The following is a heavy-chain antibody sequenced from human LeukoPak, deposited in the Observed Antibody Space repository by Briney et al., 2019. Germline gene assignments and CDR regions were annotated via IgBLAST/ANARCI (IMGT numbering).Heavy chain of an antibody. J-gene: IGHJ4*02. CDR3: ARGRNYYDSSGYYNFDY. CDR2: MNPNSGNT. D-gene: IGHD3-22*01. CDR1: GYTFTGYY. V-gene: IGHV1-8*02. Sequence: ASVKVSCKASGYTFTGYYMHWVRQATGQGLEWMGWMNPNSGNTGYAQKFQGRVTMTRNTSISTAYMELSSLRSEDTAVYYCARGRNYYDSSGYYNFDYWGQGTLVTVSS.